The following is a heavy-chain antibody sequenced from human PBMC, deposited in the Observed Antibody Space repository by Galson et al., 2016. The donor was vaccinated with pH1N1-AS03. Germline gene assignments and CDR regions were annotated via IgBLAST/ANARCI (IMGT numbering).Heavy chain of an antibody. CDR3: VVHCSTGNCYPS. D-gene: IGHD2-15*01. CDR2: ITLDGAHT. J-gene: IGHJ5*02. Sequence: VSLITLDGAHTFYADSVKGRFTISRDNGINSLYLEMNSLRTEDTATYYCVVHCSTGNCYPSLGRGTLVTVSS. V-gene: IGHV3-43*01.